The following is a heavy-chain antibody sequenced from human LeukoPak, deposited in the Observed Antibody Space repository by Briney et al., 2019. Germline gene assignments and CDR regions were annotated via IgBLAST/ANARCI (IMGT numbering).Heavy chain of an antibody. V-gene: IGHV1-3*01. J-gene: IGHJ6*02. CDR2: INAGNGNT. CDR3: ASDSSGYWNYYYGMDV. Sequence: ASVKVSCKASGYSFTSYTMHWVRQAPGQRLEWMGWINAGNGNTKYSQKFQGRVTITRDTSASTAYMELSRLRSEDTAVYYCASDSSGYWNYYYGMDVWGQGTTVTVSS. D-gene: IGHD3-22*01. CDR1: GYSFTSYT.